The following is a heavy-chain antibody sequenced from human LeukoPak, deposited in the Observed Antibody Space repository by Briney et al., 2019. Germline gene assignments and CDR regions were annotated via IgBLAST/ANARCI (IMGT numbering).Heavy chain of an antibody. CDR3: ARVGYWSIAARPGGAFDY. J-gene: IGHJ4*02. Sequence: ASVKVSCKASGYTFTGYYMHWVRQAPGQGLEWMGWINPNSGGTNYAQKFQGRVTMTRDTSISTAYMELSRLRSDDTAVYYCARVGYWSIAARPGGAFDYWGQGTLVTVSS. V-gene: IGHV1-2*02. CDR1: GYTFTGYY. CDR2: INPNSGGT. D-gene: IGHD6-6*01.